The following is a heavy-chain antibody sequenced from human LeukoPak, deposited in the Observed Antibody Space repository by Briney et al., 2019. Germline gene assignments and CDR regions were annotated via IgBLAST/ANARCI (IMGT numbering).Heavy chain of an antibody. CDR3: ARAGSIYFYDSSGYSST. V-gene: IGHV1-2*02. Sequence: ASVKVSCKASGYTFTGYYMHWVRQAPGQGLEWMGWINPNRGATNYAQMFQGRVTMTRDTSISTAYMELSRLRSDDTAVYYCARAGSIYFYDSSGYSSTWGQGTLVTVSS. D-gene: IGHD3-22*01. CDR1: GYTFTGYY. J-gene: IGHJ4*02. CDR2: INPNRGAT.